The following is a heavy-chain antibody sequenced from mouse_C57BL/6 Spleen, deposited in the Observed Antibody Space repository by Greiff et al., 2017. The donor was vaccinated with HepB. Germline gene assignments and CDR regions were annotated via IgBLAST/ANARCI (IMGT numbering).Heavy chain of an antibody. Sequence: EVQLVESGGGLVQPGGSLKLSCAASGFTFSDYYMYWVRQTPEKRLEWVAYISNGGGSTYYPDTVKGRFTISRDNAKNTLYLQMSRLKSEDTAMYYCARRGSSYLDYWGQGTTLTVSS. CDR3: ARRGSSYLDY. CDR1: GFTFSDYY. V-gene: IGHV5-12*01. D-gene: IGHD1-1*01. CDR2: ISNGGGST. J-gene: IGHJ2*01.